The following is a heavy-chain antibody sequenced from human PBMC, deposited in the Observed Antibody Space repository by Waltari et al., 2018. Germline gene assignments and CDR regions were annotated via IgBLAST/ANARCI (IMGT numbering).Heavy chain of an antibody. D-gene: IGHD2-15*01. CDR2: IRSKVYGGTT. J-gene: IGHJ4*02. Sequence: EVQLVASGGGLVQPGRSLSLSCTGIGFTFGAYGVGWVGQAQGKRLEWVGFIRSKVYGGTTKDAASVRGRFTLSREDSKSSAFLQMNGLRTEDTAVYYCTRGNFQWSSTLDYWGQGTLVNVSS. CDR3: TRGNFQWSSTLDY. V-gene: IGHV3-49*04. CDR1: GFTFGAYG.